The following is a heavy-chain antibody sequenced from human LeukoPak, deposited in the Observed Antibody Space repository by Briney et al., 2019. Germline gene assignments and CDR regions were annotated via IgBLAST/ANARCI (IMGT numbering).Heavy chain of an antibody. V-gene: IGHV1-8*01. CDR3: ARNNYYGSGKLDY. J-gene: IGHJ4*02. CDR1: GYTFTSYD. CDR2: MNPNSGNT. Sequence: GASVKVSCKASGYTFTSYDINWVRQATGQGLEWMGWMNPNSGNTGYPQKFQGRVTMTRNTSINTAYMELSSLRSEDTAVYHCARNNYYGSGKLDYWGQGTLVTVSS. D-gene: IGHD3-10*01.